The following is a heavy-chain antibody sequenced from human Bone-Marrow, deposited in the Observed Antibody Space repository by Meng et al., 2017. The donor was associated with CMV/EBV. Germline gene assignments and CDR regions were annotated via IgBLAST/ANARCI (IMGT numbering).Heavy chain of an antibody. Sequence: GGSLRLSCEVSGFTFNTSTMNWFRQAPGKGLEWVSSISSSGSFRHYADSVRGRFTVSRDNAKNSLYLQMNSLRAEYTALYYGARVGGGPDWGHGTRVNVSS. CDR2: ISSSGSFR. CDR3: ARVGGGPD. D-gene: IGHD3-16*01. V-gene: IGHV3-21*06. CDR1: GFTFNTST. J-gene: IGHJ4*01.